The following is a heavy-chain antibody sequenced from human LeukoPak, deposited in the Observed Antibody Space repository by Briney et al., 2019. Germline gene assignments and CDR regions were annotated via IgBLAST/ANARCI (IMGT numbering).Heavy chain of an antibody. D-gene: IGHD1-26*01. CDR2: IRYDGSNK. CDR3: AKLSWELLDFDY. J-gene: IGHJ4*02. Sequence: GGSLRLSCAASGFTFSSYGMHWVRQAPGKGLEWVAFIRYDGSNKYYADSVKGRFTISRDNSKNTLYLQVNSLRAEDTAVYYCAKLSWELLDFDYWGQGTLVTVSS. CDR1: GFTFSSYG. V-gene: IGHV3-30*02.